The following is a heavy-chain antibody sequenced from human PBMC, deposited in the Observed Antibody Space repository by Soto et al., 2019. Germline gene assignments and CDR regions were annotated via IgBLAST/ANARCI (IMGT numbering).Heavy chain of an antibody. D-gene: IGHD2-2*01. Sequence: GGSLRLSCAASGFTFRSYEMNWVRQAPGKGLEWVSYISRSGNSKYYAESVKGRFTISRDNARNSLYLQMNSLRAEDTATYYCTRIRVPAAVSLLPLDYYYGMDVWGQGTTVTVSS. J-gene: IGHJ6*02. CDR2: ISRSGNSK. CDR3: TRIRVPAAVSLLPLDYYYGMDV. CDR1: GFTFRSYE. V-gene: IGHV3-48*03.